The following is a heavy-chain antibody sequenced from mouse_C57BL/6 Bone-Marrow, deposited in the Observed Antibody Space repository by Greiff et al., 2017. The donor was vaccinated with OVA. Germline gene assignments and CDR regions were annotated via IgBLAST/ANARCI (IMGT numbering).Heavy chain of an antibody. CDR2: VDPENGYT. J-gene: IGHJ2*01. Sequence: VQLKESGAELVRPGASVKLSCTASGFNIKDDYMHWVKQRPEQGLEWIGWVDPENGYTEYASKFQGKATITADTSSNTAYLQLSSLTSEDTAVYYCTTYRYWGQGTTLTVSS. V-gene: IGHV14-4*01. CDR3: TTYRY. CDR1: GFNIKDDY.